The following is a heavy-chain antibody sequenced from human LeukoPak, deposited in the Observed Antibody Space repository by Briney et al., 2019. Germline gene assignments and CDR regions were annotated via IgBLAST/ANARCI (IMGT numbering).Heavy chain of an antibody. CDR2: ISGSGYNT. Sequence: GGSLRLSCTASGFTFGDYAMSWVRQTPGKGLEWVSAISGSGYNTYYADSVKGRFTISRDNSKNTLYLQMNSLRAEDTAVYYCATRGAWGQGTMVTVSS. V-gene: IGHV3-23*01. J-gene: IGHJ3*01. D-gene: IGHD3-10*01. CDR3: ATRGA. CDR1: GFTFGDYA.